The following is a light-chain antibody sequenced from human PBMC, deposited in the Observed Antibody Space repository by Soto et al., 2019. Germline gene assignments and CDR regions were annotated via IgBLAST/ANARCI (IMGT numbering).Light chain of an antibody. CDR3: QQYGGSPRT. CDR1: QSVSSSS. Sequence: IVLTQSPGTLYLSPGEGASLSCRARQSVSSSSLAWYQQKRGQAPRLLIHDASSRATGIPDRFSGSGSGTDFTLTISRLEPEDFAVYYCQQYGGSPRTFCQGTKV. J-gene: IGKJ1*01. V-gene: IGKV3-20*01. CDR2: DAS.